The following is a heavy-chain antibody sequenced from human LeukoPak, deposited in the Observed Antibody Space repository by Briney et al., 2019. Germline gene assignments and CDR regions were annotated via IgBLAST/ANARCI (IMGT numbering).Heavy chain of an antibody. V-gene: IGHV5-51*01. CDR2: IYPGDSDT. CDR1: GYSFTSYW. D-gene: IGHD1-26*01. CDR3: AGYSGSYYGNDYYYYMDV. J-gene: IGHJ6*03. Sequence: GESLKISCKGSGYSFTSYWIGWVRQMPGKGLEWMGIIYPGDSDTRYSPSFQGQVTISADKSISTAYLQWSSLKASDTAMYYCAGYSGSYYGNDYYYYMDVWGKGTTVTVSS.